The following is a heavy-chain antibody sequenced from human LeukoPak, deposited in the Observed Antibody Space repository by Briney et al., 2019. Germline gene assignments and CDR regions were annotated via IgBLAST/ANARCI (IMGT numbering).Heavy chain of an antibody. CDR1: GGSISSGGYY. CDR3: ARAPRFGELCFDY. Sequence: PSETLSLTYTVSGGSISSGGYYWSWIRQHPGKGLEWIGYIYYSGSTYYNPSLKSRVTISVDTSKNQFSLKLSSVTAADTAVYYCARAPRFGELCFDYWGQGTLVTVSS. CDR2: IYYSGST. D-gene: IGHD3-10*01. J-gene: IGHJ4*02. V-gene: IGHV4-31*03.